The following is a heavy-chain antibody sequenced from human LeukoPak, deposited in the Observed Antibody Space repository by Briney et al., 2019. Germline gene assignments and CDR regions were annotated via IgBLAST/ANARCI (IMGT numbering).Heavy chain of an antibody. V-gene: IGHV4-59*11. CDR2: IYYSGST. D-gene: IGHD3-10*01. J-gene: IGHJ6*04. CDR1: GGSISSHY. Sequence: SETLSLTCTVSGGSISSHYWSWIRQPPGKGLEWIGYIYYSGSTNYNPSLKSRVSISVDTSKNQFSLKLSSVTAADTAVYYCARGYYYGSGSYGMDVWGKGTTVTISS. CDR3: ARGYYYGSGSYGMDV.